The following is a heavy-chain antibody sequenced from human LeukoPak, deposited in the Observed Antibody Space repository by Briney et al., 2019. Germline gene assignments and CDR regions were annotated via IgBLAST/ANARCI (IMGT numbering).Heavy chain of an antibody. Sequence: GGSLRLSCAASGFTFSSYAMSWVRQAPGKGLEWVSAISGSGGSTYYADSVKGRFTISRDNAKNSLYLQMNSLRAEDTAVYYCARDTPTPTQWRPFDYWGQGTLVTVSS. V-gene: IGHV3-23*01. CDR3: ARDTPTPTQWRPFDY. CDR2: ISGSGGST. CDR1: GFTFSSYA. D-gene: IGHD6-19*01. J-gene: IGHJ4*02.